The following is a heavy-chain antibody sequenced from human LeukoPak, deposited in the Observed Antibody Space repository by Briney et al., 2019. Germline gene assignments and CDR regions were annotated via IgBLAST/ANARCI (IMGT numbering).Heavy chain of an antibody. CDR1: GGSISSSSYY. CDR3: AINYYGSGSLLDY. J-gene: IGHJ4*02. V-gene: IGHV4-39*01. CDR2: IYYSGST. D-gene: IGHD3-10*01. Sequence: PSETLSLTCTVSGGSISSSSYYWGWISQPPGKGLEWIGGIYYSGSTYFNPSLKSRVTISVDTSKNQFSLKLSSVTAADTAVYYCAINYYGSGSLLDYWGQGTLVTVSS.